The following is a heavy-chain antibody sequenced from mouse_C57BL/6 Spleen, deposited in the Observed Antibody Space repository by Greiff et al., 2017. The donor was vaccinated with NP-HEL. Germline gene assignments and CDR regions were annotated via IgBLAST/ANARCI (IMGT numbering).Heavy chain of an antibody. CDR3: ARYPYYYGSSPYFDY. CDR1: GYAFSSSW. D-gene: IGHD1-1*01. Sequence: QVQLQQSGPELVKPGASVKISCKASGYAFSSSWMNWVKQRPGKGLEWIGRIYPGDGDTNYNGKFKGKATLTADKSSSTAYMQLSSLTSEDSAVYFCARYPYYYGSSPYFDYWGQGTTLTVS. V-gene: IGHV1-82*01. CDR2: IYPGDGDT. J-gene: IGHJ2*01.